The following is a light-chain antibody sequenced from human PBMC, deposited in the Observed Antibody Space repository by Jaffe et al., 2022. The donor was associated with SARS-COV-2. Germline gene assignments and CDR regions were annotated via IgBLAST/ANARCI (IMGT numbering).Light chain of an antibody. V-gene: IGLV1-40*01. Sequence: QSVLTQPPSVSGAPGQRVSISCTGSSSNIGAGYDVHWYLQLPGTVPRLLIFANTNRSSGVPDRFSGSKSGTSGSLAISGLQAEDEADYYCQSYDYSLSGYVFGTGTKVTVL. CDR2: ANT. CDR1: SSNIGAGYD. CDR3: QSYDYSLSGYV. J-gene: IGLJ1*01.